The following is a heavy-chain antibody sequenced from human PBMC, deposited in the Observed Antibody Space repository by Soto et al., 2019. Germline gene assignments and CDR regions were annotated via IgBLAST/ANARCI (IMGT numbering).Heavy chain of an antibody. V-gene: IGHV1-69*06. CDR3: AREGITIFGVGPGDNMFAP. Sequence: ASVKVSCKASGGTFSSYAISWVRQAPGQGLEWMGGIIPIFGTANYAQKFQGRVTITADKSTSTAYMELSSLRSEDTAVYYCAREGITIFGVGPGDNMFAPWGQGTLVTVSS. J-gene: IGHJ5*02. D-gene: IGHD3-3*01. CDR2: IIPIFGTA. CDR1: GGTFSSYA.